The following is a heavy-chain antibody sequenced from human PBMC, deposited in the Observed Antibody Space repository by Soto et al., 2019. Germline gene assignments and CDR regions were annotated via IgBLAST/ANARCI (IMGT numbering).Heavy chain of an antibody. CDR1: GFTFSSYA. CDR2: IWYDGSNK. J-gene: IGHJ4*02. CDR3: ARASGEWRYFDY. Sequence: QVQLVESGGGVVQPGRSLRLSCAASGFTFSSYAMHWVRQAPGKGPEWLAVIWYDGSNKYYGDSVKGRFTISRDNSRNTLYMQMNSLRVEDTAVYYCARASGEWRYFDYWGQGTLVTVS. V-gene: IGHV3-33*01. D-gene: IGHD3-10*01.